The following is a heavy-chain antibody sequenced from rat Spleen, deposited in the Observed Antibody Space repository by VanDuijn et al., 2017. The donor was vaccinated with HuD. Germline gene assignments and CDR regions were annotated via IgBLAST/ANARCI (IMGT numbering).Heavy chain of an antibody. V-gene: IGHV2-30*01. Sequence: QVQLKESGPGLVQPSQTLSLTCTVSGFSLTSYNVHWVRQPTGKGLEWMGVMWSAGNTGYNSALKSRLSISRDTSKSQILLKMNSLQTEDTAIYYCTRGASYNNYVMDAWGQGASVTVSS. J-gene: IGHJ4*01. D-gene: IGHD1-10*01. CDR2: MWSAGNT. CDR3: TRGASYNNYVMDA. CDR1: GFSLTSYN.